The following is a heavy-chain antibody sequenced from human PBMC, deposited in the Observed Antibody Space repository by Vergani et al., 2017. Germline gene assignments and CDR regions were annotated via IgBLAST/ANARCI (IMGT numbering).Heavy chain of an antibody. J-gene: IGHJ4*02. D-gene: IGHD6-19*01. V-gene: IGHV5-51*03. CDR3: ARANSLYSSGWRHFDY. Sequence: EVPLVQSGAEVKTPGESLKISCKGSGYSFTSYWIGWVRQLPGKGLGWMGIIYPGDSDTRYSPSFQGQVTIPTDKSISTAYLQWSSLNASDTAMYYCARANSLYSSGWRHFDYWGQGALVTVSA. CDR1: GYSFTSYW. CDR2: IYPGDSDT.